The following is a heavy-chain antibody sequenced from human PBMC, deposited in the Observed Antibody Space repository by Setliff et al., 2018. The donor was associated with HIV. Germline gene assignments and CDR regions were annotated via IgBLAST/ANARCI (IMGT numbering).Heavy chain of an antibody. CDR2: ISAYNGNT. V-gene: IGHV1-18*01. J-gene: IGHJ3*02. Sequence: ASVKVSCKASGGTFSNYGMSWVRQAPGQGLEWMGGISAYNGNTNYAQKLQGRVTMTTDTSTSTAYMELSSLRSEDTAVYYCARGYCSGGSCYFSVDAFDIWGQGTMVTVSS. CDR3: ARGYCSGGSCYFSVDAFDI. CDR1: GGTFSNYG. D-gene: IGHD2-15*01.